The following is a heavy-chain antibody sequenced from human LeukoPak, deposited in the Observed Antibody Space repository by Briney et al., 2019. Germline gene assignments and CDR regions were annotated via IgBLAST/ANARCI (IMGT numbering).Heavy chain of an antibody. CDR1: GYTFTSYY. CDR2: MNPNSGNT. J-gene: IGHJ5*02. CDR3: ARVSAAAEGNWFDP. V-gene: IGHV1-8*02. Sequence: ASVKVSCKASGYTFTSYYMHWVRQATGQGLEWMGWMNPNSGNTGYAQKFRGTVTMTRNTSISTAYMELSSLTSEDTAVYYCARVSAAAEGNWFDPWGQGTLVNVSS. D-gene: IGHD6-13*01.